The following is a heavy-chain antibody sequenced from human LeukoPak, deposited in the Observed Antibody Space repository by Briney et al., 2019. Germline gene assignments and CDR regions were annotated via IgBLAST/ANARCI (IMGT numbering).Heavy chain of an antibody. CDR2: INWNGGST. D-gene: IGHD3-22*01. CDR1: GFTFDDYG. CDR3: ARDHGLLPDY. V-gene: IGHV3-20*01. J-gene: IGHJ4*02. Sequence: GGSLRLSCAASGFTFDDYGMSWVGQAPGKGPEWVSGINWNGGSTGYADSVKGRFTISRDNAKNSLYLQMNSLRAEDTALYHCARDHGLLPDYWGQGTLVTVSS.